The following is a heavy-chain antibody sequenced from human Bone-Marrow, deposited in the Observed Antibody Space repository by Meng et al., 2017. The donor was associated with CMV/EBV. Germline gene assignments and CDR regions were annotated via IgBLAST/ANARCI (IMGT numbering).Heavy chain of an antibody. J-gene: IGHJ6*02. D-gene: IGHD6-13*01. Sequence: SETLSLTCTVSGGSISSYYWSWVRQPPGKGLEWIGSIYYSGSTYYNPSLKSRVTISVDTSKNQFSLKLSSVTAADTAVYYCARPSPPAESSTLYYYYGMDVWGQGTTVTVSS. CDR1: GGSISSYY. CDR2: IYYSGST. V-gene: IGHV4-39*01. CDR3: ARPSPPAESSTLYYYYGMDV.